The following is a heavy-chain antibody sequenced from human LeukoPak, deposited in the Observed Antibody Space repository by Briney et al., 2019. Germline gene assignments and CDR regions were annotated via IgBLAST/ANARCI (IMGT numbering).Heavy chain of an antibody. D-gene: IGHD3-16*01. V-gene: IGHV5-51*01. Sequence: GESLKISCKGSGYSFDTYWIGWVRQMPGKGLEWMGIIYPGDSDTRYNPSFQGQDTIPADNSNSTVYLQWSSLKASDTATYYCARRGRSLEWFDPWGQGTLVTVSS. CDR1: GYSFDTYW. J-gene: IGHJ5*02. CDR3: ARRGRSLEWFDP. CDR2: IYPGDSDT.